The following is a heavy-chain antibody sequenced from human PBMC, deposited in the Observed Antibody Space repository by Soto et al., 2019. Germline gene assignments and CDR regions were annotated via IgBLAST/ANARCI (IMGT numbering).Heavy chain of an antibody. Sequence: SETLSLTCTVSGGSISSSSYYWGWIRQPPGKGLEWIGSIYYSGSTYYNPSLKSRVTISVDTSKNQFSLKLSSVTAADTAVYYCARAGTYYDFLTGYYNVIIDTVYDWFDPWGQGTLLTVSS. CDR3: ARAGTYYDFLTGYYNVIIDTVYDWFDP. J-gene: IGHJ5*02. CDR1: GGSISSSSYY. V-gene: IGHV4-39*01. D-gene: IGHD3-9*01. CDR2: IYYSGST.